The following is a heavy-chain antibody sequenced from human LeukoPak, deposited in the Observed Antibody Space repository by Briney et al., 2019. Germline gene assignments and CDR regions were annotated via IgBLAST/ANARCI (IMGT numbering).Heavy chain of an antibody. CDR1: XGXISXYY. V-gene: IGHV4-59*08. Sequence: SETXXLTCXXSXGXISXYYXXWIRQPPGKGLEWIGYIYYSGSTNYNPSLKSRVTISVDTSKNQFSLKLSSVTAADTAVYYCARHWASGYSYGYWFDPWGQGTLVTVSS. J-gene: IGHJ5*02. D-gene: IGHD5-18*01. CDR2: IYYSGST. CDR3: ARHWASGYSYGYWFDP.